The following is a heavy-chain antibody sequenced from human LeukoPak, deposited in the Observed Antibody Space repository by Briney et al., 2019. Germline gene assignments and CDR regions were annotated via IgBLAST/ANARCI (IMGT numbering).Heavy chain of an antibody. CDR3: ARDGYNQFDY. CDR2: IYTSGST. V-gene: IGHV4-4*07. CDR1: GGSISSYY. Sequence: SETLSLTCTVSGGSISSYYWSWLRQPAGKGLVWIGRIYTSGSTNYNPSLQSRVTMSVDTSKNQSSLKLSSVTAADTAVYYCARDGYNQFDYWGQGTLVTVSS. J-gene: IGHJ4*02. D-gene: IGHD5-24*01.